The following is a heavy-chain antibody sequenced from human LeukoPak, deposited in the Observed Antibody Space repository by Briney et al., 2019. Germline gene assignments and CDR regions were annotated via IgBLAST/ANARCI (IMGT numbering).Heavy chain of an antibody. CDR2: ISGRRDST. J-gene: IGHJ4*02. D-gene: IGHD6-13*01. CDR1: GFTFSDSY. CDR3: ARDLLGYSSSWQNGD. Sequence: GGSLRLSCAASGFTFSDSYMTWVRQAPGKWLEWVSTISGRRDSTSYADSVKGRFTISRDNSKNTLYLQMNSLRAEDTAVYYCARDLLGYSSSWQNGDWGQGTLVTVSS. V-gene: IGHV3-23*01.